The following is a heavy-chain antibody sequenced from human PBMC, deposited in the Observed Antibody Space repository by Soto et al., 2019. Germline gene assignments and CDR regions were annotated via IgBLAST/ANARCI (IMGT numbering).Heavy chain of an antibody. J-gene: IGHJ4*02. CDR1: GYSFTTYW. V-gene: IGHV5-51*01. Sequence: PGESLKISCKASGYSFTTYWIGWVRQMPGKGLEGMGIIYPGDSDTRYSPSFQGQVTISADKSISTAYLQWSSLKASDSAMFYCARKDIAGNSVDFWGQGTLVTVSS. D-gene: IGHD6-13*01. CDR3: ARKDIAGNSVDF. CDR2: IYPGDSDT.